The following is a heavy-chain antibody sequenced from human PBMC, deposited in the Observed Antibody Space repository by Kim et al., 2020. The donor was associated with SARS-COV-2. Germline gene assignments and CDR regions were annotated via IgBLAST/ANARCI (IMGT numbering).Heavy chain of an antibody. V-gene: IGHV4-30-2*01. CDR1: GGSISSGGYS. CDR3: ARGVYDYIWGSYRYSWFAP. CDR2: IYHSGST. J-gene: IGHJ5*02. D-gene: IGHD3-16*02. Sequence: SETLSLTCAVSGGSISSGGYSWSWIRQPPGKGLEWIGYIYHSGSTYYNSSLKSRVTISVDRSKNQFSLKLSSVTAADTAVYYCARGVYDYIWGSYRYSWFAPWGQGTLVTVSS.